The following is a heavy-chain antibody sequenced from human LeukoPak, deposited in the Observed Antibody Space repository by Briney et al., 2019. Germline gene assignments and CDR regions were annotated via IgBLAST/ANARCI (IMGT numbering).Heavy chain of an antibody. D-gene: IGHD3-3*01. CDR3: ARAIFFKEGTYYDFWSSQLNWFDP. J-gene: IGHJ5*02. CDR1: GFTFSDYY. Sequence: GGSLRLSCAASGFTFSDYYMSWIRQAPGKGLEWVSYISSSGSTIYYADSVKGRFTISRDNAKNSLYLQMNSLRAEDTAVYYCARAIFFKEGTYYDFWSSQLNWFDPWGQGTLVTVSS. V-gene: IGHV3-11*01. CDR2: ISSSGSTI.